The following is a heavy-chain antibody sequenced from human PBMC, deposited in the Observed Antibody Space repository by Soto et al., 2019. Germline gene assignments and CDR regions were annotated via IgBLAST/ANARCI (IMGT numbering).Heavy chain of an antibody. D-gene: IGHD1-20*01. CDR3: ARDPPITSDYAMDV. CDR2: TYTGGST. CDR1: GFAVSSSY. V-gene: IGHV3-53*01. Sequence: GGSLRLSCAASGFAVSSSYMMWVRQAPGKGLECFSVTYTGGSTHYADSVKGRFTISRDDSTNTVHLQMNSLRVEDTAVYYCARDPPITSDYAMDVWGQGTTVTVSS. J-gene: IGHJ6*02.